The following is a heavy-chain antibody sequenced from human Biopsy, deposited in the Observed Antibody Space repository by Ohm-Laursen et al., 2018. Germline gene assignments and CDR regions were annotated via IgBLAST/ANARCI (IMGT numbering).Heavy chain of an antibody. J-gene: IGHJ1*01. V-gene: IGHV1-69*06. D-gene: IGHD3-9*01. Sequence: SVKVSCKVIGGTFSASGISWVRLAPGQGLEWLGGNIPILGTGNYAQKFQDRVTVAADTSTSTATMELRSLRSDDTAVYYCATKLTGYFHHWGQGTLVIVSS. CDR1: GGTFSASG. CDR3: ATKLTGYFHH. CDR2: NIPILGTG.